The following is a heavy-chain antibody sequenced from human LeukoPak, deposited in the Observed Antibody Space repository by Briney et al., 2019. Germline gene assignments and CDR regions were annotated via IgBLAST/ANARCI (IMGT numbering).Heavy chain of an antibody. CDR1: GGSISSGDYY. V-gene: IGHV4-30-4*01. Sequence: SETLSLTCTVSGGSISSGDYYWSWIRQPPGKGLEWIGYIYYSGSTYYNPSLKSRVTISVDTSKNQFSLKLSSVTAADTAVYYCARAGEMATNGGDAFDIWGQGTMVTVSS. CDR2: IYYSGST. J-gene: IGHJ3*02. CDR3: ARAGEMATNGGDAFDI. D-gene: IGHD5-24*01.